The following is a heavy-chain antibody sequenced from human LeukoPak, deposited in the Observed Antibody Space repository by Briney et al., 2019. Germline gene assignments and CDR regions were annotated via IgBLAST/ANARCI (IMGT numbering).Heavy chain of an antibody. CDR3: ARLPLAPVRGVINNWFDP. V-gene: IGHV1-2*02. CDR2: INPNSGGT. CDR1: GYTFTGYY. D-gene: IGHD3-10*01. Sequence: ASVKVSCKASGYTFTGYYMHWVRQAPGQGLEWMGWINPNSGGTNYAQKFQGRVTMTRDTSISTAYMELSRLRSDDTAVYYCARLPLAPVRGVINNWFDPWGQGTLVTVSS. J-gene: IGHJ5*02.